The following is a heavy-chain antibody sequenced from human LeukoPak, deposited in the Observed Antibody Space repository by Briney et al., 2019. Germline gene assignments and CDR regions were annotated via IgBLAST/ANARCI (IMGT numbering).Heavy chain of an antibody. J-gene: IGHJ4*02. CDR3: AARRGSSFDY. Sequence: GGSLRLSCAASEFTVSNKYMSWVRQAPGKGLVWVSTIRGGDDTFYGDPVKGRFTISRDSSKNTLFLQMNSLRTEDTAVYYCAARRGSSFDYWGQGTLVTVSS. V-gene: IGHV3-66*02. CDR1: EFTVSNKY. CDR2: IRGGDDT. D-gene: IGHD3-10*01.